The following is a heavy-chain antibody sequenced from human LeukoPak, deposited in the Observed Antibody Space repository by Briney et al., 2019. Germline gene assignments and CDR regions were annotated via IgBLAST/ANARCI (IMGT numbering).Heavy chain of an antibody. V-gene: IGHV3-30*02. Sequence: PGGSLRLSCTTSGFIFSNYGMHWVRQAPGKGLEWVAFIRHDGSNKYYADSVKGRCTISRDNSKKTVYLRMNSLRAEDTAVYYCASLLTYYYDSTHAFDIWGQGTMVTVSS. D-gene: IGHD3-22*01. CDR1: GFIFSNYG. CDR2: IRHDGSNK. J-gene: IGHJ3*02. CDR3: ASLLTYYYDSTHAFDI.